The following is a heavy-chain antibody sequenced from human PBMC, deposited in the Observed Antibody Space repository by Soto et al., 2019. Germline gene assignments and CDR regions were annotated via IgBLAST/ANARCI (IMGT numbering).Heavy chain of an antibody. CDR1: GFTFSSYG. CDR2: ISYDGSNK. D-gene: IGHD2-15*01. J-gene: IGHJ4*02. V-gene: IGHV3-30*18. CDR3: AKERADVVVVAPFDY. Sequence: GGSLRLSCAASGFTFSSYGMHWVRQAPGKGLEWVAVISYDGSNKYYADSVKGRFTISRDNSKNTLYLQMNSLRAEDTAVYYCAKERADVVVVAPFDYWGQGTLVTVSS.